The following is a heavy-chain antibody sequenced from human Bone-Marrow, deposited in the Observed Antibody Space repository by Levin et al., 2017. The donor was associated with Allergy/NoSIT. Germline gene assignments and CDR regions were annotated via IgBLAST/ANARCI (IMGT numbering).Heavy chain of an antibody. CDR2: IYSDGRT. CDR3: ARVQFLHGSASGGWLDS. J-gene: IGHJ5*01. CDR1: GFTVSSNY. Sequence: GGSLRLSCAASGFTVSSNYMNWVRQAPGKGLEWVSVIYSDGRTFYADSVKGRVTISRDNSKNTLYLQMNSLGVEDTAVYYCARVQFLHGSASGGWLDSWGQGTLVTVSS. D-gene: IGHD3-10*01. V-gene: IGHV3-53*01.